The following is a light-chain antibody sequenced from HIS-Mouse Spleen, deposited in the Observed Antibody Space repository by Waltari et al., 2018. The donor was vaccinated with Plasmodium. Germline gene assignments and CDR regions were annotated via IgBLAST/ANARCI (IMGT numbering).Light chain of an antibody. Sequence: QSALTQPASVSGSPGQSITISCTGTSSDVGGYNYVPWYQQNPGKAPKLMIYDVSNRPSGVSNRFSGSKSDNTASLTISGLQAEDEADYYCSSYTSSSTLVFGGGTKLTVL. CDR1: SSDVGGYNY. V-gene: IGLV2-14*03. J-gene: IGLJ2*01. CDR2: DVS. CDR3: SSYTSSSTLV.